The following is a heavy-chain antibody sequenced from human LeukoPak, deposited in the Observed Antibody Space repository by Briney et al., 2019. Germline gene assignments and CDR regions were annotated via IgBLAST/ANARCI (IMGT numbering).Heavy chain of an antibody. CDR2: IYYSGTT. CDR1: GGSISSSGFY. V-gene: IGHV4-39*01. Sequence: KPSETLSLTCTVSGGSISSSGFYWGWIRQPPGMGLAWIGSIYYSGTTYYNPSLKSRVTISVDTSKNQFSLKLRSVTAADTAVYYCARQWDSSGYHEYFQHWGQGTLVTVSS. CDR3: ARQWDSSGYHEYFQH. J-gene: IGHJ1*01. D-gene: IGHD3-22*01.